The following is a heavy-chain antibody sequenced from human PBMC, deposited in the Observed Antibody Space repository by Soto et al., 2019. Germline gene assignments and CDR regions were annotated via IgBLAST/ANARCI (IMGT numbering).Heavy chain of an antibody. D-gene: IGHD2-2*03. CDR2: ISYDGSNK. CDR3: AKDLDIVVVPAASYYGMDV. CDR1: GFTFSSYG. V-gene: IGHV3-30*18. J-gene: IGHJ6*02. Sequence: PVGSLRLSCAASGFTFSSYGMHWVRQAPGKGLEWVAVISYDGSNKYYADSVKGRFTISRDNSKNTLYLQMNSLRAEDTAVYYCAKDLDIVVVPAASYYGMDVWGQGTTVTVSS.